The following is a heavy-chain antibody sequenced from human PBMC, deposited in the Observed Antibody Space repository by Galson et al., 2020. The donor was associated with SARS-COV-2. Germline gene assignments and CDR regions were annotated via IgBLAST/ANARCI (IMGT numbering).Heavy chain of an antibody. D-gene: IGHD1-26*01. J-gene: IGHJ2*01. CDR3: ARGSEPAFDWYFDL. CDR2: IGTAGDT. Sequence: GGSLRLSCAASGFTFSSYDMHWVRQATGKGLEWVSAIGTAGDTYYPGSVKGRFTISRENAKNSLYLQMNSLRAGDTAVYYCARGSEPAFDWYFDLWGRGTLVTVSS. CDR1: GFTFSSYD. V-gene: IGHV3-13*01.